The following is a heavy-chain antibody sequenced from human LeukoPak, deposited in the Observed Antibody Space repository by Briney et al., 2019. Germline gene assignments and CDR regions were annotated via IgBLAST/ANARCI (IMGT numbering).Heavy chain of an antibody. Sequence: GASVKVSCKASGYTFTDYYMHWVRHAPGQGLEWMGWINPNSGGTNYAQKFQGRVTMTRDTSISTAYMELSRLRSDDTAVYYCARDPSLTYGDYFFDYWGQGTLVTVSS. D-gene: IGHD4-17*01. V-gene: IGHV1-2*02. J-gene: IGHJ4*02. CDR1: GYTFTDYY. CDR2: INPNSGGT. CDR3: ARDPSLTYGDYFFDY.